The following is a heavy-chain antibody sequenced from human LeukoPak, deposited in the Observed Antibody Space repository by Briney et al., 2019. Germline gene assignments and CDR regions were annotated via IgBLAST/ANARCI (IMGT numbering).Heavy chain of an antibody. D-gene: IGHD6-6*01. Sequence: GGSLRLSCAASGFTVSSNYMSWVRQAPGKGLEWVSVIYSGGSTYYADSVKGRFTISRDNAKNSLYLQMNSLRAEDTAVYYCARGDGSIAARPLDYYYMDVWGKGTTVTVSS. CDR2: IYSGGST. J-gene: IGHJ6*03. CDR3: ARGDGSIAARPLDYYYMDV. V-gene: IGHV3-53*01. CDR1: GFTVSSNY.